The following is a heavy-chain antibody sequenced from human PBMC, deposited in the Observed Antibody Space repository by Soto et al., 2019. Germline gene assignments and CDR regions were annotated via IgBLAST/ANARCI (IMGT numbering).Heavy chain of an antibody. CDR3: AKSYYFDN. Sequence: EVHLLESGGGLVQTGGSLRLSCEASGFIFRSYAMSWVRQAPGKGLEWVSSINVHGGSKNYADSVTGRFTMSRDDSKSMVFLQMDSLRADDTAVYYCAKSYYFDNWGQGTLIIVSS. CDR1: GFIFRSYA. J-gene: IGHJ4*02. CDR2: INVHGGSK. V-gene: IGHV3-23*01.